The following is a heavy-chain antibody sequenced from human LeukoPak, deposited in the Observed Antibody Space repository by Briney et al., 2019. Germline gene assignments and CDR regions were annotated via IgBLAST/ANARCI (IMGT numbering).Heavy chain of an antibody. V-gene: IGHV3-7*01. J-gene: IGHJ3*02. Sequence: GGSLRLSCAASGFTFSSYWMSWVRQAPGKGLEWVANIKQDGSEKYYVDSVKGRFTISRDNAKNSLYLQMNSLRAEDTAVYYCARDSLGGSGYYDDAFDIWGQGTMVTVSS. CDR3: ARDSLGGSGYYDDAFDI. CDR2: IKQDGSEK. D-gene: IGHD3-22*01. CDR1: GFTFSSYW.